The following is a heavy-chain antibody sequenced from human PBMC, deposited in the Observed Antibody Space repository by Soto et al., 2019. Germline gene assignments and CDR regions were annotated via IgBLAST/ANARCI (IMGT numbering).Heavy chain of an antibody. J-gene: IGHJ5*02. Sequence: GRDPLRPDTASVSTPRTCAMSWVRQAPGKGLEWFSAISGSGGSTYYADSVKGRVTISRDNSKNTLYLQMNSLRAEDTAVYYCATDLALAGPGDWFVPWGQGT. CDR2: ISGSGGST. D-gene: IGHD3-10*01. V-gene: IGHV3-23*01. CDR1: VSTPRTCA. CDR3: ATDLALAGPGDWFVP.